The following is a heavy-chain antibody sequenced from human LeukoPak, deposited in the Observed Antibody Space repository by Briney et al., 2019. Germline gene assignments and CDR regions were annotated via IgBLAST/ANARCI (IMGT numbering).Heavy chain of an antibody. Sequence: PGGSLRLSCVASGFTFSHYGMDWVRQAPGKGLEWVSGIGPSGDNTYYADSVKGRFTISRDNSRNTVLLQMNSLRAEDTAVYYCARVRGVWFGELGDWGQGTLVTVSS. D-gene: IGHD3-10*01. CDR2: IGPSGDNT. V-gene: IGHV3-23*01. CDR3: ARVRGVWFGELGD. J-gene: IGHJ4*02. CDR1: GFTFSHYG.